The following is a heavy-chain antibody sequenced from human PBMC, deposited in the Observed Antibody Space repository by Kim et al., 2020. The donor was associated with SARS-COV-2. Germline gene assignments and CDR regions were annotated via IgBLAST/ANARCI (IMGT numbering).Heavy chain of an antibody. J-gene: IGHJ5*02. CDR3: ARIHSITGTTGWFDP. Sequence: SGPTLVNPTQTLTLTCTFSGFSLSTSGMCVSWIRQPPGKALEWLARIDWDDDKYYSTSLKTRLTISKDTSKNQVVLTMTNMDPVDTATYYCARIHSITGTTGWFDPWGQGTLVTVSS. CDR2: IDWDDDK. CDR1: GFSLSTSGMC. V-gene: IGHV2-70*11. D-gene: IGHD1-7*01.